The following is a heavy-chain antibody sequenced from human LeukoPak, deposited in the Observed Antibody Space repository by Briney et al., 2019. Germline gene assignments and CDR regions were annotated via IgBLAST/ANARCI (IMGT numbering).Heavy chain of an antibody. CDR2: ISPDGIDK. Sequence: GGSLRLSCAASGFTLSKHWMNWVRQAPGKGLEWAADISPDGIDKYYVDSVRGRFTISRDNAKNSLYLQMSSLRAEDTAIYYCVRGSDSWGQGTLVTVSS. CDR1: GFTLSKHW. CDR3: VRGSDS. V-gene: IGHV3-7*01. J-gene: IGHJ4*02.